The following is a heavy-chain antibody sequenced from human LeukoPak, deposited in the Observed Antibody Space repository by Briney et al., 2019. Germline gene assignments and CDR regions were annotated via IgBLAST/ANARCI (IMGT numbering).Heavy chain of an antibody. V-gene: IGHV3-7*04. J-gene: IGHJ4*02. D-gene: IGHD3-3*01. Sequence: GESLRLSCAASGFTFAPYWMTWVRQAPGKGLEYVATMNRDGSEKYYVDSVKGRFTISRDNSKNSLYLQMDSLRAEDTAVYCCARGIEEWLYLYYWGQGTLVTVAS. CDR2: MNRDGSEK. CDR1: GFTFAPYW. CDR3: ARGIEEWLYLYY.